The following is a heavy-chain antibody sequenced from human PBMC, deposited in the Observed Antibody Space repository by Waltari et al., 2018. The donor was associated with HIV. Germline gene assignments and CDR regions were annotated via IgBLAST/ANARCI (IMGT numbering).Heavy chain of an antibody. V-gene: IGHV3-30-3*01. CDR2: ISYDGSNK. CDR3: ARDYRPSMVRGRHDAFDI. Sequence: QVQLVESGGGVVQPGRSLRLSCAASGFTFSSYAMHWVRQAPGKGLEWVAVISYDGSNKYYADSVKGRFTISRDDAKNSLYLQMNCLRAEDTAVYYCARDYRPSMVRGRHDAFDIWGQGTMVTVSS. J-gene: IGHJ3*02. D-gene: IGHD3-10*01. CDR1: GFTFSSYA.